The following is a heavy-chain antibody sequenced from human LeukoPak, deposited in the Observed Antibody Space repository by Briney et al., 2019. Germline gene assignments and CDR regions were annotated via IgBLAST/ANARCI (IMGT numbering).Heavy chain of an antibody. J-gene: IGHJ4*02. CDR2: ISDTGNT. Sequence: GGSLRLSCAASGFTLSSYAMSWVRQAPGKGLEWVSAISDTGNTYHADSVKGRFTISRDSSKHTLFLQMNRLRPEDAAVYYCAKAPVTTCRGAFCYPFDYWGLGTLVTVSS. D-gene: IGHD2-15*01. CDR3: AKAPVTTCRGAFCYPFDY. CDR1: GFTLSSYA. V-gene: IGHV3-23*01.